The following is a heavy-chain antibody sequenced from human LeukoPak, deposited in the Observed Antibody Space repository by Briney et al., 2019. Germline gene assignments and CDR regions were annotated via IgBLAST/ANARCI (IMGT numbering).Heavy chain of an antibody. V-gene: IGHV4-61*08. CDR3: ARGRPILGYCSSTSCYLAGRFDY. CDR1: CGSVSRGGDY. Sequence: PSETLSLTCTVSCGSVSRGGDYWTWIRQHPGEGLEWIGEINHSGSTNYNPSLKSRATISVDTSKNQFSLKLSSVTAADTAVYYCARGRPILGYCSSTSCYLAGRFDYWGQGTLVTVSS. D-gene: IGHD2-2*01. CDR2: INHSGST. J-gene: IGHJ4*02.